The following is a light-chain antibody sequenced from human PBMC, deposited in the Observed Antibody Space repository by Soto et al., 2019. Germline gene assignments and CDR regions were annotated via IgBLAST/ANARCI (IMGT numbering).Light chain of an antibody. CDR2: DAS. CDR1: QSITRW. CDR3: QQYNSYWT. J-gene: IGKJ1*01. Sequence: DIQMTQSPSTLSASVGDRVTITCRASQSITRWLAWYQQKPGKAPKLLIYDASNLQSGVPSRFSGSGSGTEFTLTIISLQPAHSAAYYYQQYNSYWTFGQGTNVDIK. V-gene: IGKV1-5*01.